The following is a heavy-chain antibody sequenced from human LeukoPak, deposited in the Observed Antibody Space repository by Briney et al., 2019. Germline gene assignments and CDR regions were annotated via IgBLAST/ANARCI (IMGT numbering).Heavy chain of an antibody. D-gene: IGHD1-26*01. CDR3: TVGQLVYYYMDV. Sequence: ASVKVSCKASGYTFTGYYMHWVRQAPGQGLEWMGWINPNSGGTNYAQKFQGRVTMTRDTSISTAYMELSRLRSDDTAVYYCTVGQLVYYYMDVWGKGTTVTVSS. CDR1: GYTFTGYY. V-gene: IGHV1-2*02. CDR2: INPNSGGT. J-gene: IGHJ6*03.